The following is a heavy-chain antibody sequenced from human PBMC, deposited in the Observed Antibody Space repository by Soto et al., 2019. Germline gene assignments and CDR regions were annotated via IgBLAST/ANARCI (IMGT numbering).Heavy chain of an antibody. CDR1: GGSISSYY. CDR2: IYYSGST. J-gene: IGHJ5*02. V-gene: IGHV4-59*01. CDR3: ARSDGRS. Sequence: SETLSLTCTVSGGSISSYYWSWIRQPPGKGLEWIGYIYYSGSTNYNPSLKSRVTISVDTSKNQFSLKLSSVTAADTAVYYCARSDGRSWGQGPLITVSS.